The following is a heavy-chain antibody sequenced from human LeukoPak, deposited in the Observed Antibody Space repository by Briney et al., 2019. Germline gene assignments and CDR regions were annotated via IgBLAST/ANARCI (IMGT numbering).Heavy chain of an antibody. J-gene: IGHJ4*02. Sequence: GASVKVSCKASGYTFTGYYMHWVRQAPGQGPEWMGWINPNSGGTNYAQKFQGRVTMTRDTSISTAYMELSRLRSDDTAVYYCARAPISSKLKTDYWGQGTLVTVSS. D-gene: IGHD3-16*02. CDR2: INPNSGGT. V-gene: IGHV1-2*02. CDR3: ARAPISSKLKTDY. CDR1: GYTFTGYY.